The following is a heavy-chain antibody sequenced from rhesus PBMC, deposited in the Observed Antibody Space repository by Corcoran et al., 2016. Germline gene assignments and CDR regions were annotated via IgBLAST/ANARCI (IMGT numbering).Heavy chain of an antibody. J-gene: IGHJ4*01. D-gene: IGHD1-26*01. CDR3: ATDITGTTWPSDY. Sequence: QVQLQDSGLGLVKPSETLSITCAVSGGPYSRYYWSWIRQPPGKGLEWIERIYGNGGSTDYNPSLKSRVTISTDTSKNQFSLKLSSVTAADTAVYYCATDITGTTWPSDYWGQGVLVTVSS. CDR2: IYGNGGST. CDR1: GGPYSRYY. V-gene: IGHV4-160*01.